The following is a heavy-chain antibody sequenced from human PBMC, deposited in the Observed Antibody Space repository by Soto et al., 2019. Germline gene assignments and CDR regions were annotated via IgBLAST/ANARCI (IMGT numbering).Heavy chain of an antibody. CDR3: ARVPAGYCSGGSCYEGAWFDP. V-gene: IGHV4-59*01. Sequence: SETLSLTCTVSGGSISSYYWSWIRQPPGKGLEWIGYIYYSGSTNYNPSLKSRVTISVDTSKNQFSLKLSSVTAADTAVYYCARVPAGYCSGGSCYEGAWFDPWGQGTLVTVS. J-gene: IGHJ5*02. D-gene: IGHD2-15*01. CDR1: GGSISSYY. CDR2: IYYSGST.